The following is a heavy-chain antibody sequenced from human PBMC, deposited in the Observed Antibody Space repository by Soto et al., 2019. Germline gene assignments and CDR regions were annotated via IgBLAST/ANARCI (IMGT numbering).Heavy chain of an antibody. V-gene: IGHV1-18*01. D-gene: IGHD3-3*01. CDR1: GYSFANQA. CDR2: ISGRSGNS. CDR3: ARVYDGSAYFCPLGDGMDV. Sequence: QVQLVQSGTEVKKPGASVKVSCKTSGYSFANQAINWVRQAPGQGLEWVGWISGRSGNSNYAATLRGRVTLTTDTSTCTAYLELRARATDDTAVYDCARVYDGSAYFCPLGDGMDVGGQETTVTVSS. J-gene: IGHJ6*02.